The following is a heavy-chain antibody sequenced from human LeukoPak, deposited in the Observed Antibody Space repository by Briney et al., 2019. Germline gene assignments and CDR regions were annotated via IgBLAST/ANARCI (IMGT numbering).Heavy chain of an antibody. CDR3: ARAYSSSWLFSYYGMDV. V-gene: IGHV3-74*01. CDR2: INSDGSST. D-gene: IGHD6-6*01. J-gene: IGHJ6*02. CDR1: GFTFSSYW. Sequence: LGGSLRLSCAASGFTFSSYWMHWVRQAPGKGLVWVSRINSDGSSTSYADSVKGRFTISRDNAKNTLHLQMNSLRAEDTAVYYCARAYSSSWLFSYYGMDVWGQGTTVTVSS.